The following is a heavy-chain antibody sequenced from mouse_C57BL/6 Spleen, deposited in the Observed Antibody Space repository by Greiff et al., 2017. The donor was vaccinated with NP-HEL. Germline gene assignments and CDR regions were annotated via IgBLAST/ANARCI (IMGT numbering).Heavy chain of an antibody. Sequence: QVQLQQPGAELVKPGASVKLSCKASGYTFTSYWMQWVKQRPGQGLEWIGEIDPSDSYTNYNQKFKGKATLTVDTSSSTAYMQLSSLTSEDSAVYYCARWDYYGSGGYFDVWGTGTTVTVSS. CDR3: ARWDYYGSGGYFDV. J-gene: IGHJ1*03. CDR1: GYTFTSYW. V-gene: IGHV1-50*01. D-gene: IGHD1-1*01. CDR2: IDPSDSYT.